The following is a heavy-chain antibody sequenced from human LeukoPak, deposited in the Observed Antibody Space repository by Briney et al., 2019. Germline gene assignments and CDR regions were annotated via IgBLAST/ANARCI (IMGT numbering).Heavy chain of an antibody. CDR2: INPDDSDT. J-gene: IGHJ4*02. CDR3: ARRGGSGTYNIDY. D-gene: IGHD3-10*01. CDR1: GYSFTSYW. V-gene: IGHV5-51*01. Sequence: GESLKISCKGSGYSFTSYWIGWVRQMPGKGLEWMGIINPDDSDTKYSPSFQGQVTISADKPINPAYLQWSSLKASDTAMYYCARRGGSGTYNIDYWGQGTLVTVSS.